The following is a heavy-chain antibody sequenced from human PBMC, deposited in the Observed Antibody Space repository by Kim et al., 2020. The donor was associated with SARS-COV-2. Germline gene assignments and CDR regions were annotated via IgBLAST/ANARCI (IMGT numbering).Heavy chain of an antibody. V-gene: IGHV1-18*04. CDR1: GYTFTDYG. Sequence: ASVKVSCKASGYTFTDYGLSWVRQATGQGLEWMGWISAYNGDTNYAQKLQGRVTMTTDTSTSTAYMELRSLRSDDTAVYYCARDHYYDSSGYGDNFDYWGQGTLVTVSS. CDR3: ARDHYYDSSGYGDNFDY. CDR2: ISAYNGDT. D-gene: IGHD3-22*01. J-gene: IGHJ4*02.